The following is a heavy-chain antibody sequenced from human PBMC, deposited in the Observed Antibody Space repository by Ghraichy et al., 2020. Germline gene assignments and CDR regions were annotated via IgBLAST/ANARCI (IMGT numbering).Heavy chain of an antibody. V-gene: IGHV5-51*01. Sequence: GESLNISCKGSGYSFTSYWIGWVRQMSGKGLEWMGIIYPGDSDTRYSPSFQGQVTISADKSISTAYLQWSSLKASDTAMYYCARLSSSELVWFDPWGQGTLVTVSS. J-gene: IGHJ5*02. CDR2: IYPGDSDT. CDR3: ARLSSSELVWFDP. D-gene: IGHD6-13*01. CDR1: GYSFTSYW.